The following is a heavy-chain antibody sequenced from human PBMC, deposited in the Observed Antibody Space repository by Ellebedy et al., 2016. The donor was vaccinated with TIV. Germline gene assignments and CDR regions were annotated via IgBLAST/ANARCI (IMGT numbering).Heavy chain of an antibody. V-gene: IGHV3-74*01. Sequence: GESLKISCAASGFSFSAYYLMWIRQAPGKGLEWVSRISRDGDIRGYAEFAKGRFTVSRDNTKNTLYLQMSGLRADDPAVYYCATDEGGSYDSWGQGTRVSVSS. D-gene: IGHD1-26*01. CDR3: ATDEGGSYDS. J-gene: IGHJ4*02. CDR2: ISRDGDIR. CDR1: GFSFSAYY.